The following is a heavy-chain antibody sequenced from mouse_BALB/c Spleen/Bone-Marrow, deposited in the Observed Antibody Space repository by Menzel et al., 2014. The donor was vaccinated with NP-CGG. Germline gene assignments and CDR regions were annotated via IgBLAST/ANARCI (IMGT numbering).Heavy chain of an antibody. CDR1: GFTFSSCA. V-gene: IGHV5-9-3*01. D-gene: IGHD2-14*01. J-gene: IGHJ2*01. CDR3: ARAGRYDGNFDY. Sequence: EVQGVESGGGLVKPGGSLKLSCAASGFTFSSCAMPWVRQTPEKRLEWVATISSGGSYTYCLDSVKGRFTISRDNAKNTLYLQMSSLRSKDTAMYYCARAGRYDGNFDYWGQGTTPTVSS. CDR2: ISSGGSYT.